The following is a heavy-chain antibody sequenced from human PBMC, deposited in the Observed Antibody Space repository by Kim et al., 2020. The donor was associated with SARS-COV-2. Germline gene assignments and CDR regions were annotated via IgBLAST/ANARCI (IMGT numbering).Heavy chain of an antibody. CDR3: ARVSDSSSWKYFDY. D-gene: IGHD6-13*01. J-gene: IGHJ4*02. V-gene: IGHV1-46*01. Sequence: AQKFQDRVPMTRDTSTSTVYMELSSLRFEDTAVYYCARVSDSSSWKYFDYWGQGTLVTVSS.